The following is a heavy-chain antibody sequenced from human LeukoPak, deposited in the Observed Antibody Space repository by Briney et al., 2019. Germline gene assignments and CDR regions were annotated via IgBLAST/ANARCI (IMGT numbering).Heavy chain of an antibody. Sequence: SETLSLTCTVSGGSISSSSYYWGWIRQHPGKGLEWIGSINYSGSTYYNPSLKSRVTISVDTSKNQFSLQLSSVTAADTAVYYCARVLRFLEWSFDYWGQGTLVTVSS. V-gene: IGHV4-39*01. D-gene: IGHD3-3*01. CDR2: INYSGST. CDR1: GGSISSSSYY. CDR3: ARVLRFLEWSFDY. J-gene: IGHJ4*02.